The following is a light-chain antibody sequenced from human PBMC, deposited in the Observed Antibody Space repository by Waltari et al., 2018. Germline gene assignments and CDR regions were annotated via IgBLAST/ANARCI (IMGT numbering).Light chain of an antibody. CDR3: GTWDTSLTVWV. V-gene: IGLV1-51*01. Sequence: QSVLTQPPSVSAAPGQTVTISCSGSSSNIGSNSVSWYYHLPGTAPKLLIYNNDKRPSGMPDRFSGSKAGTSASLGITGLQTGDEADEYCGTWDTSLTVWVLGGGTKVIVL. CDR1: SSNIGSNS. J-gene: IGLJ3*02. CDR2: NND.